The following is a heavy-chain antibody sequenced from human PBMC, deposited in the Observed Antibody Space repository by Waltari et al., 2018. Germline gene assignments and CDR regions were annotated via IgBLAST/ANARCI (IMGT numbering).Heavy chain of an antibody. Sequence: QLQLQESGPGLVKPSETMSRTCTVSGGSISSSSYYWGWLRQTPGKGLGWIGSIYYSGSTYYNPSLKSRVTISVDTAKNQFSLKLRSVTAADTAVYYCARGYDFWSGYLLHYYGMDVWGQGTTVTVSS. CDR1: GGSISSSSYY. D-gene: IGHD3-3*01. CDR3: ARGYDFWSGYLLHYYGMDV. J-gene: IGHJ6*02. V-gene: IGHV4-39*01. CDR2: IYYSGST.